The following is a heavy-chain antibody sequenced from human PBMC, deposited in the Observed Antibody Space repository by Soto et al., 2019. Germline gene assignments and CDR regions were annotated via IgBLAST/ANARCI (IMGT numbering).Heavy chain of an antibody. CDR1: CDSINYYY. Sequence: SDTLSLNFTYPCDSINYYYWTWIRQPPGKGLEWIGYIYYSGTTTNYNPSLKSRVTLSVDTSKNQFSLKLTSVTAADTAVYYCARRYSSSHDFWGQGTLVS. D-gene: IGHD6-6*01. J-gene: IGHJ4*02. CDR3: ARRYSSSHDF. V-gene: IGHV4-59*07. CDR2: IYYSGTT.